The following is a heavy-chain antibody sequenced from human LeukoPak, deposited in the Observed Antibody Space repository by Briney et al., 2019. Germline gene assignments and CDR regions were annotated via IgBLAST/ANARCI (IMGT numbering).Heavy chain of an antibody. D-gene: IGHD6-6*01. V-gene: IGHV4-59*08. Sequence: SETLSLTCTVSGGSISSYYWSWVRQPPGKGLEWIGYIYDSGSTNYNPSLKSRVTISVDTSKNQFSLKLSSVTAADTAVYYCARLGTIAAYDYWGQGTLVTVSS. CDR1: GGSISSYY. CDR2: IYDSGST. CDR3: ARLGTIAAYDY. J-gene: IGHJ4*02.